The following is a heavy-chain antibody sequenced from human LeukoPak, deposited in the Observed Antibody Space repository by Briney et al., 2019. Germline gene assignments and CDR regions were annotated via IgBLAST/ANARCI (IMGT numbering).Heavy chain of an antibody. CDR2: IYPGDSDT. Sequence: GESLKISCKGSGYSFTSYWIGWVRQMPGKGLERMGIIYPGDSDTRYSPSFQGQVTISADKSISTAYLQWSSLKASDTAMYYCARPYDSSGYHVVYWGQGTLVTVSS. J-gene: IGHJ4*02. D-gene: IGHD3-22*01. CDR1: GYSFTSYW. V-gene: IGHV5-51*01. CDR3: ARPYDSSGYHVVY.